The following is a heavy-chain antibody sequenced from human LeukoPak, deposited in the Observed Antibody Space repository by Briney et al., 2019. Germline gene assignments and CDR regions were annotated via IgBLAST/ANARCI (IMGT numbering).Heavy chain of an antibody. J-gene: IGHJ4*02. CDR2: IYYSGST. CDR1: GGSISSSSYY. V-gene: IGHV4-39*01. D-gene: IGHD3-22*01. CDR3: ARRIYDSSGYRTLYYFDY. Sequence: SETLSLTCTVSGGSISSSSYYWGWIRQPPGKGLEWIGSIYYSGSTYYNPSLKSRVTISVDTSKNQFSLKLSSVTAADTAVYYCARRIYDSSGYRTLYYFDYWGQGTLVPVSS.